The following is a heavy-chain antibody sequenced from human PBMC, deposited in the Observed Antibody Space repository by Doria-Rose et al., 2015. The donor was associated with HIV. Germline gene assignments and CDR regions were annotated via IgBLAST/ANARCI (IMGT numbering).Heavy chain of an antibody. D-gene: IGHD6-13*01. Sequence: QVTLKESGPVLVKPTETLTLTCTVSGVSLSSPGMGVSWIRQPPGKALEWLANIFSYDDVSYKTSLKSRLTISRGISTCQVLLTMTDRDPVDTATYYCARIKSSRWYHKYYFDFWGQGPLVIVSA. V-gene: IGHV2-26*01. CDR3: ARIKSSRWYHKYYFDF. J-gene: IGHJ4*02. CDR1: GVSLSSPGMG. CDR2: IFSYDDV.